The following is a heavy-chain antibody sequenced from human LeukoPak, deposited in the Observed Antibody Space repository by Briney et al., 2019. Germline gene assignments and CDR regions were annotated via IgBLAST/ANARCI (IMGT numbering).Heavy chain of an antibody. CDR3: ATYSSLNRREFQY. CDR2: IKTDGSEK. Sequence: GGSLRLSCEGSGFTFSNYWMGWVRQASGKGLQWVANIKTDGSEKYYVDSVKGRFTISRDNAKNSLYLQMNSLRAEDTAVYYCATYSSLNRREFQYWGQGTLLTVSS. CDR1: GFTFSNYW. D-gene: IGHD3-22*01. J-gene: IGHJ1*01. V-gene: IGHV3-7*01.